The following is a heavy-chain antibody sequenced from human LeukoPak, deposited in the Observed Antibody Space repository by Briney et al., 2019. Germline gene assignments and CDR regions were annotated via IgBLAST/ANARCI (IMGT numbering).Heavy chain of an antibody. J-gene: IGHJ4*02. CDR2: ISSSSSYI. D-gene: IGHD3-16*02. Sequence: GGSLRLSCAASGFTFSSYSMNWVRQAPGKGLEWVSSISSSSSYIYYADSVKGRFTISRDNAKNSLYLQMNSLRAEDTAVYYCARAPAASRYYDYIGGSYPYYFDYWGQGTLVTVSS. V-gene: IGHV3-21*01. CDR1: GFTFSSYS. CDR3: ARAPAASRYYDYIGGSYPYYFDY.